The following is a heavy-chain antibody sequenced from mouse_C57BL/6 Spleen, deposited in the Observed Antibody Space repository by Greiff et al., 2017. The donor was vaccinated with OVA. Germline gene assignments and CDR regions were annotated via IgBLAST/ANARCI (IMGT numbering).Heavy chain of an antibody. CDR1: GYTFTDYE. J-gene: IGHJ2*01. Sequence: VQLQQSGAELVRPGASVTLSCKASGYTFTDYEMHWVQQTPVHGLEWIGAIDPETGGTAYNQTFTGKAILTADKSSSTAYMELRSLTSEDSAVYYCTRVISGYWGQGTTLTVSS. D-gene: IGHD1-2*01. CDR2: IDPETGGT. CDR3: TRVISGY. V-gene: IGHV1-15*01.